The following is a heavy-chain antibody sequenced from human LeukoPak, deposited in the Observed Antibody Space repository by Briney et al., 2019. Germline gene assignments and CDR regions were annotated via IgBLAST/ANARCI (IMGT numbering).Heavy chain of an antibody. CDR2: IYYSGST. V-gene: IGHV4-30-4*01. D-gene: IGHD5-12*01. CDR1: GGSISSGDYY. CDR3: AREPPQSGYPRVFDI. Sequence: SQTLSLTCTVSGGSISSGDYYWSWIRQPPGKGLEWIGYIYYSGSTYYNPSLKSRVTISVDTSKNQFSLKLSSVTAADTAVYYCAREPPQSGYPRVFDIWGQGKMVTVFS. J-gene: IGHJ3*02.